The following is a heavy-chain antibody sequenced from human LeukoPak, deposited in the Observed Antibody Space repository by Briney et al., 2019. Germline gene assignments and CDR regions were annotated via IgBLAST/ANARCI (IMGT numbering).Heavy chain of an antibody. J-gene: IGHJ4*02. D-gene: IGHD6-13*01. V-gene: IGHV4-4*02. CDR2: IYHSGST. CDR1: GGSISSSNW. Sequence: SGTLSLTCAVSGGSISSSNWWSWVRQPPGKGLEWIGEIYHSGSTNYNPSLKSRVTISVDKSKNQFSLKLRSVTAADTAVYYCARSLYSSSWYRGNDYWGQGTLVTVSS. CDR3: ARSLYSSSWYRGNDY.